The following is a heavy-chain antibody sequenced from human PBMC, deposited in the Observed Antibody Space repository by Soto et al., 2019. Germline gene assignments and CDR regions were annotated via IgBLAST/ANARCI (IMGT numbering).Heavy chain of an antibody. V-gene: IGHV1-18*01. CDR3: GSDLGPPNWFVS. Sequence: QVQLVQSGAEMKQPGASVKVSCNTSGYAFSGYRLSWVRQGSGHGLEWMGWISGYNGNTDYAQKFQVRITMTTVTSASTAYMERTSLSSDDTAGYYCGSDLGPPNWFVSWGQGTLGTVSS. CDR1: GYAFSGYR. J-gene: IGHJ5*01. CDR2: ISGYNGNT. D-gene: IGHD2-8*01.